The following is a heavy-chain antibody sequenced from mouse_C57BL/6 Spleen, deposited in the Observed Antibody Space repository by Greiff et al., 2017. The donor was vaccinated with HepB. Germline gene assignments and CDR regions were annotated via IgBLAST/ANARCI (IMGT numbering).Heavy chain of an antibody. CDR2: IWSGGST. Sequence: VQLQQSGPGLVQPSQSLSITCTVSGFSLTSYGVHWVRQSPGKGLEWLGVIWSGGSTDYNAAFISRLSISKDNSKSQVFFKMNSLQADDTAIYYCAAGIYYGNGSWFAYWGQGTLVTVSA. V-gene: IGHV2-2*01. CDR3: AAGIYYGNGSWFAY. D-gene: IGHD2-1*01. J-gene: IGHJ3*01. CDR1: GFSLTSYG.